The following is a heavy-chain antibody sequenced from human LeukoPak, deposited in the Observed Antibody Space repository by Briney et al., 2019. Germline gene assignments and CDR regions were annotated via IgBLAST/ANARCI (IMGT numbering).Heavy chain of an antibody. V-gene: IGHV4-59*01. CDR2: IYYSGST. CDR1: GGSFRGYS. CDR3: ARAKLRNWFDP. Sequence: SETLSLTCTVSGGSFRGYSWSWIRRPPGKGLECIGYIYYSGSTNYNPSLKSRVTMSVDTSKNQFSLSLSSVTAADTAVYYCARAKLRNWFDPWGQGTLVTVSS. D-gene: IGHD1-1*01. J-gene: IGHJ5*02.